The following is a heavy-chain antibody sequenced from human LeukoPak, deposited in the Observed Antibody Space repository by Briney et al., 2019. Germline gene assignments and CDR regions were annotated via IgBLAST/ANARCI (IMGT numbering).Heavy chain of an antibody. D-gene: IGHD3-3*01. J-gene: IGHJ4*02. CDR2: INPKSGDT. V-gene: IGHV1-2*02. CDR3: ATGRITVFGAIIPAVDS. Sequence: VASVKVSCKPSGYSFTDYYINWVRQAPGQGLEWMGRINPKSGDTDYSRRFQGRVTMTRDTSISTVNMELSRLMSDDTAVYYCATGRITVFGAIIPAVDSWGQGTLIVVSS. CDR1: GYSFTDYY.